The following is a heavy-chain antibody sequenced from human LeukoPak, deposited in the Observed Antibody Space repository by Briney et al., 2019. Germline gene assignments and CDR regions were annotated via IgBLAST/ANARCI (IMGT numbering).Heavy chain of an antibody. CDR1: GDSISSSLSF. D-gene: IGHD1-26*01. CDR2: RYYSGFI. Sequence: PSETLSLTCTVSGDSISSSLSFWGSIRQPPGKGLEWIGSRYYSGFIYYNPSVKSRVTISVDTSKNQFSLELTSVTAADTAVYYCARLKVGTTHPDYWGQGALVTVSS. CDR3: ARLKVGTTHPDY. J-gene: IGHJ4*02. V-gene: IGHV4-39*01.